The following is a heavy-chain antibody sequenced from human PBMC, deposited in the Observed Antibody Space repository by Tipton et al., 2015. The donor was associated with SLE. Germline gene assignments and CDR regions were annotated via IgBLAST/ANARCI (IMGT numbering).Heavy chain of an antibody. J-gene: IGHJ6*03. CDR3: ARVLGVVKSYYMDV. D-gene: IGHD3-3*01. Sequence: TLSLTCTVSTDSITNYYWSWIRQPPGQGVEWIGYIYYTGSTKYNPSLKSRVTISIDTSKNQFSLKMTSMTAADTAVYYCARVLGVVKSYYMDVWGKGTTVTVSS. CDR1: TDSITNYY. CDR2: IYYTGST. V-gene: IGHV4-59*01.